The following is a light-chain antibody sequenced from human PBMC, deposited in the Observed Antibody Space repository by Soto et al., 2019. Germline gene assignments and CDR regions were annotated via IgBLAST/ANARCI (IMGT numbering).Light chain of an antibody. V-gene: IGKV1-39*01. CDR3: QKTYGTPWT. CDR1: QSISGY. J-gene: IGKJ1*01. CDR2: AAS. Sequence: DIQMTQSPSSLSASVGDRVTITCRASQSISGYLNWYQQKPGKAPKLLIYAASSLQSGVPSRFSGSGSGTDFTLTISSLQPEDFATYYCQKTYGTPWTFGQGTKVEIK.